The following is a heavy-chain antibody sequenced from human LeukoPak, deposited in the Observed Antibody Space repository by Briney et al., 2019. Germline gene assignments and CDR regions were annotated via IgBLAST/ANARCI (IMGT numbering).Heavy chain of an antibody. D-gene: IGHD6-19*01. CDR2: INAGNGNT. CDR3: AREVVEYSSGWYDYDAFDI. Sequence: ASVKVSCKASGYTFTSYAMHWVRQAPGQRLEWMGWINAGNGNTKYSQKFQGRVTITRDTSASTVYMELSSLRSEDTAVYYCAREVVEYSSGWYDYDAFDIWGQGTMVTVSS. CDR1: GYTFTSYA. V-gene: IGHV1-3*01. J-gene: IGHJ3*02.